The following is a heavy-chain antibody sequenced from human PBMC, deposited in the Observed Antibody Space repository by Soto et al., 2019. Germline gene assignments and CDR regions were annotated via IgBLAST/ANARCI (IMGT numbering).Heavy chain of an antibody. CDR2: ISSSGSNT. D-gene: IGHD3-22*01. V-gene: IGHV3-11*06. CDR3: ARDIRYASGGYYGY. CDR1: GFTFSDYY. J-gene: IGHJ4*02. Sequence: QVQLVESGGGLVKPGGSLRLSCAASGFTFSDYYMSWIRQAPGKGLEWVSCISSSGSNTDYADYVKGRFTITRDNAKNTLYLEMNSLRAEDTAVYYCARDIRYASGGYYGYWGQGALVTVSS.